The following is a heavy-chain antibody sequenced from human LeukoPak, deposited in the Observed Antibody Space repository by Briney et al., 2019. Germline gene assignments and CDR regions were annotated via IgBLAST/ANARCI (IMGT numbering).Heavy chain of an antibody. CDR3: AREGSTTDAFDI. J-gene: IGHJ3*02. D-gene: IGHD4-11*01. CDR1: GGTFSSYA. V-gene: IGHV1-69*05. Sequence: SVKVSCEASGGTFSSYAISWVRQAPGQGLEWMGGIIPIFGTANYAQKFQGRVTITTDESTSTAYMELSSLRSEDTAVYYCAREGSTTDAFDIWGQGTMVTVSS. CDR2: IIPIFGTA.